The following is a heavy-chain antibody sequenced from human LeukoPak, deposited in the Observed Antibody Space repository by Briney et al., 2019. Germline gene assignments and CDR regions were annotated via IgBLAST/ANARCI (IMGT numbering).Heavy chain of an antibody. Sequence: GGSLRLSCVASGFTFSSYAMSWVRQAPGKGLEWVSAISGSGGSTYYADSVKGRFTISRDNAKNSLYLQMSSLRAEDTAVYYCARLMTAVSNFDYWGQGTLVTVSS. CDR1: GFTFSSYA. D-gene: IGHD4-17*01. J-gene: IGHJ4*02. CDR2: ISGSGGST. V-gene: IGHV3-23*01. CDR3: ARLMTAVSNFDY.